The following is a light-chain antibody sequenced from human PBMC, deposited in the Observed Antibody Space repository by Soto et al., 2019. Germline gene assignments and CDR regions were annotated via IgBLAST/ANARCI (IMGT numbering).Light chain of an antibody. Sequence: QSVLTQPPSASGTPGQRVTISCSGSSSNIGSNTVNWYQQLPGTAPKLLIYSNNQRPSGIPARFSGSKSGTSASLGITGLQTGDEADYYCGAWDDRLTAYVFGSGTKLTVL. CDR1: SSNIGSNT. J-gene: IGLJ1*01. CDR2: SNN. V-gene: IGLV1-44*01. CDR3: GAWDDRLTAYV.